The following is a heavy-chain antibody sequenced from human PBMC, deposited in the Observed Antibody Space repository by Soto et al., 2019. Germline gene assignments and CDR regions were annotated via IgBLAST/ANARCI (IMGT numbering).Heavy chain of an antibody. CDR1: GGCISIYY. Sequence: TSETMSLTCTVSGGCISIYYWSWIRQPPGKGLEWIGYIYYSGSTNYNPSLKSRVTISVDTSKNQFSLKLSSVTAADTAVYYCARDDYGDYYFDYWGQGTLVTVSS. CDR3: ARDDYGDYYFDY. V-gene: IGHV4-59*01. J-gene: IGHJ4*02. CDR2: IYYSGST. D-gene: IGHD4-17*01.